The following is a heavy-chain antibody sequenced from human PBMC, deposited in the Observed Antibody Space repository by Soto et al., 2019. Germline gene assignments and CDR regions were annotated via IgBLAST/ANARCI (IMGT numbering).Heavy chain of an antibody. J-gene: IGHJ4*02. Sequence: VGSLRLSCAASGFTFSSYSMNWVRQAPGKGLEWVSSISSSSSYIYYADSVKGRFTISRDNAKNSLYLQMNSLRAEDTAVYYCASESSWSVTPPDYWGQGTLVTVSS. D-gene: IGHD6-13*01. V-gene: IGHV3-21*01. CDR3: ASESSWSVTPPDY. CDR2: ISSSSSYI. CDR1: GFTFSSYS.